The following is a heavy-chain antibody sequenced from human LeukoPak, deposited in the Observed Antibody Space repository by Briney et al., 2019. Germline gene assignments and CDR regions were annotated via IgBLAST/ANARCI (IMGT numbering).Heavy chain of an antibody. J-gene: IGHJ4*02. CDR3: AREGYSSSWFDY. V-gene: IGHV3-7*03. Sequence: GGSLRLSCAASGFTFSDYYMSWIRQAPGKGLEWVANIKQDGSEKYYVDSVKGRFTISRDNAKNSLYLQMNSLRAEDTAVYYCAREGYSSSWFDYWGQGTLVTVSS. D-gene: IGHD6-13*01. CDR2: IKQDGSEK. CDR1: GFTFSDYY.